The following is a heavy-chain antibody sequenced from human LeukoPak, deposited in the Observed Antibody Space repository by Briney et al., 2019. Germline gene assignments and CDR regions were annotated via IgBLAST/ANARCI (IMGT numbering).Heavy chain of an antibody. J-gene: IGHJ6*02. D-gene: IGHD2-2*01. CDR3: SRIRYCSSTSCHLGMDV. CDR2: INHSGST. V-gene: IGHV4-34*01. CDR1: GGSFSGYY. Sequence: SETLSLTCAVYGGSFSGYYWSWIRQPPGEGLEWIGEINHSGSTNYNPSLKSRVTISVDTSKNQFSLKLSSVTAADTAVYYCSRIRYCSSTSCHLGMDVWGQGTTVTVSS.